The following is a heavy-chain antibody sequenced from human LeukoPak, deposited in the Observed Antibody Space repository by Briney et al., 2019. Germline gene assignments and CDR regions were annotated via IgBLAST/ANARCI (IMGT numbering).Heavy chain of an antibody. CDR1: GGSISSSSYY. CDR3: AQGVATRDVAFDI. J-gene: IGHJ3*02. Sequence: KPSETLSLTCTVSGGSISSSSYYWGWIRQPPGKGLEWIRSIYYSGSTYYNPSLKSRVTISVDTSKIQFSLKLSSVTAADTAVYYCAQGVATRDVAFDIWGQGTMVTVSS. CDR2: IYYSGST. D-gene: IGHD5-12*01. V-gene: IGHV4-39*01.